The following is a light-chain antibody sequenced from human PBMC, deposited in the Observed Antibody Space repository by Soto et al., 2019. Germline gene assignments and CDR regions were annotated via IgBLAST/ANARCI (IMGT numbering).Light chain of an antibody. J-gene: IGKJ4*01. CDR1: QGMSTY. CDR2: SAS. V-gene: IGKV1-9*01. CDR3: QQINGYPLA. Sequence: DIQLTQSPSFLSASVGDTVTITCRASQGMSTYLAWYQQKPGKVPKLLIRSASTLQSGVPPRFSGGGSGTEITLTSSTHPPDVSGIYYRQQINGYPLAFGGGTNVEIK.